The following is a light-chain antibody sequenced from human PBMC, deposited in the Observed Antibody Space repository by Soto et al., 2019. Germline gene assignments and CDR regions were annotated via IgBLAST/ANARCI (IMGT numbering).Light chain of an antibody. CDR1: SSDVGGYNH. CDR2: EVR. V-gene: IGLV2-14*01. Sequence: QSVLTQPASVSGSPGQSITISCTGTSSDVGGYNHVSWYQQHPGKALKLIIYEVRNRPSGVSNRLSGSKSGNTASLTISGLQADDEADYYCCSYTSSSIRVFGGGTKVTVL. J-gene: IGLJ3*02. CDR3: CSYTSSSIRV.